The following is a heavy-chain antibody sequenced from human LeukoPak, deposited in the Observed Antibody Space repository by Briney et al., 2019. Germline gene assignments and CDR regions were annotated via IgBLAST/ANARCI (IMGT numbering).Heavy chain of an antibody. CDR2: IYTSGST. D-gene: IGHD3-22*01. J-gene: IGHJ4*02. CDR3: ARGRYYYDSSGYYYRDPYYFDY. Sequence: SQTLSLTCTVSGGSISSGSYYWSWIRQPAGKGLEWIGRIYTSGSTNYNPSLKSRVTISVDTSKNQFSLKLSSVTAADTAVYYCARGRYYYDSSGYYYRDPYYFDYWGQGTLVTVSS. CDR1: GGSISSGSYY. V-gene: IGHV4-61*02.